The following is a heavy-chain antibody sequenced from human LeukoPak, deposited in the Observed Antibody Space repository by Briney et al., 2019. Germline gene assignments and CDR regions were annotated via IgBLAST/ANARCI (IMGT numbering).Heavy chain of an antibody. V-gene: IGHV4-59*08. CDR3: ASILSRQSGYDLEYFDY. J-gene: IGHJ4*02. CDR2: IYYSGST. Sequence: PAETLSLTCSVSGGSFSSYYGSWIREPPGKGLEWIGYIYYSGSTHYNPSLNSRVIISIDKYKHQFSLRLSFVTAADTVVYYCASILSRQSGYDLEYFDYWGQGTRVTVSS. CDR1: GGSFSSYY. D-gene: IGHD5-12*01.